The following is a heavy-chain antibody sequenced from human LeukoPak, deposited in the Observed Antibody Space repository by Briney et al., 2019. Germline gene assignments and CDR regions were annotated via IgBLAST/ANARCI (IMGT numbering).Heavy chain of an antibody. J-gene: IGHJ3*02. CDR3: ASSSLVVVVTYGFDS. D-gene: IGHD2-21*01. V-gene: IGHV4-4*02. CDR1: NGPITSTKW. CDR2: ISHTGST. Sequence: SETLSLTCTVSNGPITSTKWWSWVRPPPGKGLEWIGEISHTGSTNYNPSFNSRVTMSVDKSKNRFSLNLKSVTAADTALYYCASSSLVVVVTYGFDSGGRGTAVTVSS.